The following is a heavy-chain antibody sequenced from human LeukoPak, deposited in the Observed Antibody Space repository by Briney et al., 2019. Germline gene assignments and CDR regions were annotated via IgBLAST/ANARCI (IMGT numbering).Heavy chain of an antibody. CDR2: LSASGSST. D-gene: IGHD4-17*01. CDR3: AKGSLSGDYIPAIDNYFDH. V-gene: IGHV3-23*01. CDR1: GFTFSSYA. Sequence: GGSLRLSCAASGFTFSSYAMSWVRQAPGKGLEWVSSLSASGSSTSYADSVKGRVTISRDNSKNTLYLQMNSLRADDTAVYYCAKGSLSGDYIPAIDNYFDHWGQGTLVTVSS. J-gene: IGHJ4*02.